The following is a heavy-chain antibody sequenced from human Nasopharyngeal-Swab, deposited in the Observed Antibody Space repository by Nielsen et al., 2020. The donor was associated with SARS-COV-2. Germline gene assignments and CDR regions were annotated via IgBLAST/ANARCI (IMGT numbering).Heavy chain of an antibody. Sequence: WIRQPPGKALEWLALIDWDDDKNYSTSLKTRLTISKDTSKNQVVLTMTNMDPVDTATYFCARLRGYSYGIDYWGQGTLVTVSS. CDR3: ARLRGYSYGIDY. D-gene: IGHD5-18*01. J-gene: IGHJ4*02. V-gene: IGHV2-70*01. CDR2: IDWDDDK.